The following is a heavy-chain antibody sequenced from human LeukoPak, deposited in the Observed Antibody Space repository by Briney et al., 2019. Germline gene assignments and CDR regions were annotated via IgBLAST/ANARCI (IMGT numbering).Heavy chain of an antibody. CDR2: INTNTGNP. CDR3: ARDLYVWGSYRYGTGY. J-gene: IGHJ4*02. Sequence: ASVKVSCKASGYTFTSYAMNWVRQAPGQGLEWMGWINTNTGNPTYAQGFTGRFVFSLDTSVSTAYLQISSLKAEDTAVYYCARDLYVWGSYRYGTGYWGQGTLVTLSS. CDR1: GYTFTSYA. D-gene: IGHD3-16*02. V-gene: IGHV7-4-1*02.